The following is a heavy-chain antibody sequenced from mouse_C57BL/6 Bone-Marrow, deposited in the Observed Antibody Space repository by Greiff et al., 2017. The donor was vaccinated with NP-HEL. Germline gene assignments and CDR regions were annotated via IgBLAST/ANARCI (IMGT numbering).Heavy chain of an antibody. V-gene: IGHV1-5*01. CDR1: GYTFTSYW. CDR2: IYPGNSDT. D-gene: IGHD2-1*01. Sequence: VQLQQSGTVLARPGASVKMSCKTSGYTFTSYWMHWLNQRPEQGLEWIGAIYPGNSDTSYNQKFKGKAKLTAVTSASTAYMELSSLTNEDSAVYYCTRFHYGKGGYWGQGTTLTVSS. J-gene: IGHJ2*01. CDR3: TRFHYGKGGY.